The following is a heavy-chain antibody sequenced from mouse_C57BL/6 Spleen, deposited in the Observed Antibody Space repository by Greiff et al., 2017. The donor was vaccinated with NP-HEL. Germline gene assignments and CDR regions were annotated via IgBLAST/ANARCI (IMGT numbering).Heavy chain of an antibody. D-gene: IGHD1-1*01. CDR2: IWSGGST. CDR3: ARSPDYYGSSYEDAMDY. V-gene: IGHV2-2*01. Sequence: QVQLKDSGPGLVQPSQSLSITCTVSGFSLTSYGVHWVRQSPGKGLEWLGVIWSGGSTDYNAAFISRLSISKDNSKSQVFFKMNSLQADDTAIYYCARSPDYYGSSYEDAMDYWGQGTSVTVSS. CDR1: GFSLTSYG. J-gene: IGHJ4*01.